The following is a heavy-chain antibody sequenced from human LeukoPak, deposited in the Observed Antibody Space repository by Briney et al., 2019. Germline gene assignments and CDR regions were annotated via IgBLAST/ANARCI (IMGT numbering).Heavy chain of an antibody. Sequence: SETLSLTCAVYGGSFSGYYWSWIRQPPGKGLGWIGEINHSGSTNYNPSLKSRVSISVDLPKNQFSLKLNSVTAADTAIYYCARADYGYFDCWGQGTLVTISS. J-gene: IGHJ4*02. V-gene: IGHV4-34*01. CDR1: GGSFSGYY. CDR2: INHSGST. D-gene: IGHD4-17*01. CDR3: ARADYGYFDC.